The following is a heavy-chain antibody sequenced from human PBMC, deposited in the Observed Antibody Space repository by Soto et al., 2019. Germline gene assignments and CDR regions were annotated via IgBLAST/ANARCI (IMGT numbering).Heavy chain of an antibody. V-gene: IGHV3-74*01. CDR3: ARAISTSTLNRFDP. D-gene: IGHD3-3*02. CDR1: GFTFNTYW. CDR2: INRDGSST. J-gene: IGHJ5*02. Sequence: PGGSLRLSCAASGFTFNTYWMHWVRQAPGKGLVYVSRINRDGSSTSYADSVKGRFTISRDNAKNTLYLQMNSLRAEDTAVYYCARAISTSTLNRFDPWGQGTLVTVSS.